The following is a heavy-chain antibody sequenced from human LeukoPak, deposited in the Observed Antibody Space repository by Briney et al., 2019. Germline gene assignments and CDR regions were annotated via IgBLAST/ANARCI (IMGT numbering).Heavy chain of an antibody. CDR2: IYYSGST. CDR3: ARPYYYDSRIDL. Sequence: PSETLSLTCTVSGGSISSGGYYWRWIRQHPGTGLEWLGYIYYSGSTYYNPSLKSPPTIPVDTPKNQFSLKLSSVTAADTAVYYCARPYYYDSRIDLWGQGTLVTVSS. D-gene: IGHD3-22*01. J-gene: IGHJ5*02. CDR1: GGSISSGGYY. V-gene: IGHV4-30-4*08.